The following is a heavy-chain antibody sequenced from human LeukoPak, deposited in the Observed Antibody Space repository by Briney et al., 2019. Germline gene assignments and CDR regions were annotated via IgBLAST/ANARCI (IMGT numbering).Heavy chain of an antibody. CDR1: GYTFTSYD. CDR3: ARGGIAAADFDP. V-gene: IGHV1-8*03. CDR2: MNPNSGNT. J-gene: IGHJ5*02. D-gene: IGHD6-13*01. Sequence: ASVKVSCKASGYTFTSYDINWVRQATGQGLEWMGWMNPNSGNTGYAQKFQGRVTTTRNTSISTAYMELSSLRSEDTAVYYCARGGIAAADFDPWGQGTLVTVSS.